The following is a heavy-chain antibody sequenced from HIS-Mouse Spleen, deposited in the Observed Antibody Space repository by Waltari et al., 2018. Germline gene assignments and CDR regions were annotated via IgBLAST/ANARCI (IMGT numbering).Heavy chain of an antibody. D-gene: IGHD4-4*01. CDR1: GGSIRSSSYY. CDR3: ARDQYYSNYYFDY. V-gene: IGHV4-39*07. J-gene: IGHJ4*02. CDR2: IYYSGST. Sequence: QLQLQESGPGLVKPSETLSITCTVSGGSIRSSSYYWGWIRQPPGKGLEWIGSIYYSGSTYYNPSLKSRVTISVDTSKNQFSLKLSSVTAADTAVYYCARDQYYSNYYFDYWGQGTLVTVSS.